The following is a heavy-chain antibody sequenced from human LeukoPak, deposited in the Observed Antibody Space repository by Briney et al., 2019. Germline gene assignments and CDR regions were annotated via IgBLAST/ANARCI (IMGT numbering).Heavy chain of an antibody. CDR3: ARGGKEAYYDILTAYSNYYYYSMDV. J-gene: IGHJ6*03. D-gene: IGHD3-9*01. CDR2: IRTYNGNT. CDR1: GYTFTSYG. Sequence: ASVKVSCKASGYTFTSYGINWVRQAPGQGLEWMGWIRTYNGNTNYVQKLQGRVTMTTDTSTSTAYMELSSLRSEDTAVYYCARGGKEAYYDILTAYSNYYYYSMDVWGKGTTVTISS. V-gene: IGHV1-18*01.